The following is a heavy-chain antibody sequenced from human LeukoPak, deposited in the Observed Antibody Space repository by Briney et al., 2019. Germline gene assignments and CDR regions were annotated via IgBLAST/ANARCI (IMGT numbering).Heavy chain of an antibody. CDR3: AKSGDAGAEYFQH. D-gene: IGHD4-17*01. CDR2: ISYDGSNK. J-gene: IGHJ1*01. V-gene: IGHV3-30*18. CDR1: GFTFSSYG. Sequence: PGRSLGLSCAASGFTFSSYGMHWVRQAPGKGLEWVAVISYDGSNKYYADSVKGRFTISRDNSKNTLYLQMNSLRAEDTAVYYCAKSGDAGAEYFQHWGQGTLVTVSS.